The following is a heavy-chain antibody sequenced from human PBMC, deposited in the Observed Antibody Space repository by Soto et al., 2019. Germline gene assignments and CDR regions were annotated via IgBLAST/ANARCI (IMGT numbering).Heavy chain of an antibody. CDR2: INSDGTTT. Sequence: GWSLRLSCGCSGFTFRGYWMHWVRQSPGKGLVWVSRINSDGTTTAYADSVKGRFTISRDNSKNTLFLQMTSLRADDTAVYYCTHCRGESCHGGYFGMDVWGQGTTVTVSS. D-gene: IGHD2-15*01. CDR1: GFTFRGYW. V-gene: IGHV3-74*01. CDR3: THCRGESCHGGYFGMDV. J-gene: IGHJ6*02.